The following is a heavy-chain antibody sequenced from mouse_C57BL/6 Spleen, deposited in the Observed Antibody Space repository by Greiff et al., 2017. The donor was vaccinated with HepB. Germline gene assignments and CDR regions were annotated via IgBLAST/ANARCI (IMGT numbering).Heavy chain of an antibody. CDR3: AKSPTIVSYYYARGY. CDR2: IDPSDSYT. D-gene: IGHD2-5*01. CDR1: GYTFTSYW. Sequence: VQLQQPGAELVMPGDSVKLSCKASGYTFTSYWLHWVKQRPGQGLEWIGEIDPSDSYTNDNQKFMGKSTLTVDKSYRTAYMQLCSLTAEVSAVYYCAKSPTIVSYYYARGYWGEGTSVTVSS. J-gene: IGHJ4*01. V-gene: IGHV1-69*01.